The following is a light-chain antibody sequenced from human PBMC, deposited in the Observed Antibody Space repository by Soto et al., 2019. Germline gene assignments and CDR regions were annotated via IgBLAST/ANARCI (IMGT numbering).Light chain of an antibody. CDR2: GTS. CDR1: QSVNSN. V-gene: IGKV3-15*01. J-gene: IGKJ4*01. CDR3: QRYNNWPLT. Sequence: EIVMTQSPATLSLSPGERATLSCRASQSVNSNLAWYQQKAAQAPRLLIYGTSTRATGIPARFSGSGSGTDFTLTINSLQSEDFAVYYCQRYNNWPLTFGGGTKVESK.